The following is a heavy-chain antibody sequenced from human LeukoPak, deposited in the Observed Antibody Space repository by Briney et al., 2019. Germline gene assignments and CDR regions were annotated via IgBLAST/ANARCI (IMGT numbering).Heavy chain of an antibody. CDR3: ARGGAGLAAAWYNLDY. CDR1: GFTFSSYA. CDR2: MSYDGSNK. V-gene: IGHV3-30*04. J-gene: IGHJ4*02. D-gene: IGHD1-1*01. Sequence: QPGRSLRLSCAASGFTFSSYAMHWVRQAPGKGLEWVAVMSYDGSNKYYADSVKGRFTISRDNSKNTLYLQMDSLRAEDTAVYYCARGGAGLAAAWYNLDYWGQGTLVTVSS.